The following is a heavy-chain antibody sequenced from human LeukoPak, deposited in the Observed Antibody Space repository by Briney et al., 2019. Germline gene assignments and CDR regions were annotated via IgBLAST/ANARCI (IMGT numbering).Heavy chain of an antibody. CDR3: ARVVAATRYYYYYMDV. Sequence: SETLSLTCTVSGGSISSSSYYWGWIRQPPGKGLEWIGSIYYSGSTYYNPSLKSRVTISVDTSKNQFSLKLSSVTAADTAVYYCARVVAATRYYYYYMDVWGKGTTVTVSS. CDR1: GGSISSSSYY. CDR2: IYYSGST. D-gene: IGHD2-15*01. J-gene: IGHJ6*03. V-gene: IGHV4-39*07.